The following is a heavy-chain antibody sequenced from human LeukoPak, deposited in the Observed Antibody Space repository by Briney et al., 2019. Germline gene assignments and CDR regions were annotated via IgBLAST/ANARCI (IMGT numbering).Heavy chain of an antibody. D-gene: IGHD3-10*01. V-gene: IGHV3-7*01. Sequence: GGSLRLTCAASGFTFSDHWMSWVRQVPGKGLEWVADIKKDGSEKNEVDSAKGRFTISRDNAKKSLYLEMNSLRAEDTAVYYCARDSSYYYGSGSPLDYWGQGTLVTVSS. CDR2: IKKDGSEK. J-gene: IGHJ4*02. CDR1: GFTFSDHW. CDR3: ARDSSYYYGSGSPLDY.